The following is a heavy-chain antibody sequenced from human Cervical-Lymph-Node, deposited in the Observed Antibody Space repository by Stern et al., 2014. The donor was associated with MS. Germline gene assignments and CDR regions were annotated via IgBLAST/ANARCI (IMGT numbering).Heavy chain of an antibody. CDR3: ARTMIVVVTGXXXFDL. J-gene: IGHJ2*01. Sequence: QVQLXXXGPGLVQPSQTLSLTCTVSGGSISSGGYYWSWIRQHPGKGLEXIGHIYYSGSTYYNPSLKSRATISVDTTKNQFXLKLSSVTAADTAVYYCARTMIVVVTGXXXFDLWGRGTLVTVSS. V-gene: IGHV4-31*03. D-gene: IGHD3-22*01. CDR1: GGSISSGGYY. CDR2: IYYSGST.